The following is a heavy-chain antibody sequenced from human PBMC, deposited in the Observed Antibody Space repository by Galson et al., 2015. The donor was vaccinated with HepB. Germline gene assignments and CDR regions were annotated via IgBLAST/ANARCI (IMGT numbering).Heavy chain of an antibody. V-gene: IGHV1-18*04. Sequence: SVKVSCKASGYTFTNYGISWVRQAPGQGLEWMGWISAYNGNTDYAQKLQGRVTMTTDTSTSTSYMELGSLRSGDTAVFYCARDGPVYYGDLDYWGQGTLVTVSS. CDR2: ISAYNGNT. J-gene: IGHJ4*02. CDR3: ARDGPVYYGDLDY. CDR1: GYTFTNYG. D-gene: IGHD4-17*01.